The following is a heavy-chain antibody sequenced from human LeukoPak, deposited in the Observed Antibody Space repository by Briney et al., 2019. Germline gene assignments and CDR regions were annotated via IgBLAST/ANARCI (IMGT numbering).Heavy chain of an antibody. Sequence: GGSLRLSCAASGFTFSSYAMSWVRQAPGKGLEWVSAISGSGGSTYYADSVKGRFTISRDNAKNSLYLQMNSLRAEDTAVYYCARTTYYYDSSGYYPNWFDPWGQGTLVTVSS. V-gene: IGHV3-23*01. CDR3: ARTTYYYDSSGYYPNWFDP. D-gene: IGHD3-22*01. CDR1: GFTFSSYA. CDR2: ISGSGGST. J-gene: IGHJ5*02.